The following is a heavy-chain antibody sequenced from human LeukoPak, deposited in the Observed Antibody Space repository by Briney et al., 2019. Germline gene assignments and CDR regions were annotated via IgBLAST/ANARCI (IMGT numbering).Heavy chain of an antibody. J-gene: IGHJ5*02. D-gene: IGHD1-26*01. CDR2: IYYSGNT. CDR3: ARVGGAWNWFDP. CDR1: GGSISTSNSY. V-gene: IGHV4-39*07. Sequence: SETLSLTCAVSGGSISTSNSYWGWIRRPPGKGLEWVGSIYYSGNTYYNPSLKSRVTISVDTSKNQFSLKLSSVTAADTAVYYCARVGGAWNWFDPWGQGTLVTVSS.